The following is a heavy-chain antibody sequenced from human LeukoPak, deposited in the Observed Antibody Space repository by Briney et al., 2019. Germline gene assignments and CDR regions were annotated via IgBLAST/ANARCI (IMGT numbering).Heavy chain of an antibody. V-gene: IGHV3-23*01. D-gene: IGHD3-16*01. Sequence: GGSLRLSCAASGFTFSSYGMSWVRQAPGKGLEWVSAISGSGGSTYYADSVKGRFTISRDNSKNTLYLQMNSLRAEDTAVYYCAKAVVLDYDYVWGSGQHWGQGTLVTVSS. CDR3: AKAVVLDYDYVWGSGQH. CDR2: ISGSGGST. J-gene: IGHJ1*01. CDR1: GFTFSSYG.